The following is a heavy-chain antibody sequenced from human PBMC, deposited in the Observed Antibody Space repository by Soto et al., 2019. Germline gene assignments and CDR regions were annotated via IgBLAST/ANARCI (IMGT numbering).Heavy chain of an antibody. CDR1: GGSFSGYY. CDR3: ARAGYSYGYYYYYCMDV. CDR2: INHSGST. D-gene: IGHD5-18*01. V-gene: IGHV4-34*01. Sequence: SETLSLTCAVYGGSFSGYYWSWIRQPPGKGLEWIGEINHSGSTNYNPSLKSRVTISVDTSKNQFSLKLSSVTAADTAVYYCARAGYSYGYYYYYCMDVWGQGTTVTVSS. J-gene: IGHJ6*02.